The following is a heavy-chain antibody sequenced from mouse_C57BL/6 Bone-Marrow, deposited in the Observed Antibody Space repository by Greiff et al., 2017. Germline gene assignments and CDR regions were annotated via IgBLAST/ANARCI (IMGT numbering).Heavy chain of an antibody. CDR1: GFTFSSSA. D-gene: IGHD1-1*01. J-gene: IGHJ1*03. CDR3: ARYYYGSSRWYFDV. Sequence: EVKVVESGGGLVKPGGSLKLSCAAPGFTFSSSAMSWVRQTPEKRLEWVATISDGGSYPSSPDNVKGRFTISRDNAKNNLYLQMSHLKSEDTAMDYWARYYYGSSRWYFDVWGTGTTVTVSS. V-gene: IGHV5-4*03. CDR2: ISDGGSYP.